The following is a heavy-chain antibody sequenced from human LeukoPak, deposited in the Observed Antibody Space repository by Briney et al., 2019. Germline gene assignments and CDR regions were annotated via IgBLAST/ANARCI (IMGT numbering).Heavy chain of an antibody. V-gene: IGHV3-30-3*01. J-gene: IGHJ6*02. CDR2: ISYDGSNK. CDR1: GFAFSSYA. CDR3: ARDFTPEYYYYGMDV. Sequence: GRSLRLSCAASGFAFSSYAMHWVRQAPGKALEWVAVISYDGSNKYYADSVKGRFTISRDNSKNTLYLQMNSLRAEDTAVYYCARDFTPEYYYYGMDVWGQGTTVTVSS.